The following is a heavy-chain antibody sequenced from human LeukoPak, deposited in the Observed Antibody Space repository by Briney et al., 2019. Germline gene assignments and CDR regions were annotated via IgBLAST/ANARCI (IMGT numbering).Heavy chain of an antibody. V-gene: IGHV3-7*01. CDR3: AREEYTYGHGGFDF. D-gene: IGHD5-18*01. J-gene: IGHJ4*02. Sequence: EGSLRLSCAASGFTFTSYWKSWVRQAPGKGLEWLANIKQDGSEKYYVDSVKGRFTISRDNAESSLYLQLNSLRCEDTAIYYCAREEYTYGHGGFDFWGQGSLVTVSS. CDR1: GFTFTSYW. CDR2: IKQDGSEK.